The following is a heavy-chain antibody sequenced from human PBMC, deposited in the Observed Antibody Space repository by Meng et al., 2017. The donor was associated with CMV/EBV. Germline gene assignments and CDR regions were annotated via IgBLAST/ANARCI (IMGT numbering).Heavy chain of an antibody. V-gene: IGHV3-48*04. CDR3: ARGVGTTTWDAFDI. D-gene: IGHD4-11*01. J-gene: IGHJ3*02. CDR1: GFTFSSYS. Sequence: GESLKISCAASGFTFSSYSMNWVRQAPGKGLEWVSYISSSSSSTIYYADSVKGRFTISRDNAKNSLYLQMNSLRAEDTAVYYCARGVGTTTWDAFDIWGQGTMVTVSS. CDR2: ISSSSSSTI.